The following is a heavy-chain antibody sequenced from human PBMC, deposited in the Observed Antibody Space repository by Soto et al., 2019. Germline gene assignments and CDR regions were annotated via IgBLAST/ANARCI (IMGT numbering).Heavy chain of an antibody. Sequence: SETLSLTCTVSGGSVSSGSYYWSWIRQPPGKGLEWIGYIYYSGSTYYNPSLKSRVTISVDTSKNQFSLKLSSVTAADTAVYYCARAGGYDSSGYRRARLDPWGQGTLVTVSS. D-gene: IGHD3-22*01. CDR3: ARAGGYDSSGYRRARLDP. V-gene: IGHV4-31*03. CDR1: GGSVSSGSYY. CDR2: IYYSGST. J-gene: IGHJ5*02.